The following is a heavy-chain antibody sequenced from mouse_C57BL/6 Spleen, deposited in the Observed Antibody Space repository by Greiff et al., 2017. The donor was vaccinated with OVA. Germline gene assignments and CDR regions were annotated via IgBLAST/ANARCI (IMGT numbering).Heavy chain of an antibody. CDR1: GYAFSSSW. V-gene: IGHV1-82*01. D-gene: IGHD1-1*01. J-gene: IGHJ2*01. CDR2: IYPGDGDT. Sequence: VQLVESGPELVKPGASVKISCKASGYAFSSSWMNWVKQRPGKGLEWIGRIYPGDGDTNYNGKFKGKATLTADKSSSTAYMQLSSLTSEDSAVYFCARKLRSLFDYWGQGTTLTVSS. CDR3: ARKLRSLFDY.